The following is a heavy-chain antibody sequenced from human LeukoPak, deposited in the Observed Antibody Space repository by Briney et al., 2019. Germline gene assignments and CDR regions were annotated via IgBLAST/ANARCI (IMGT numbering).Heavy chain of an antibody. D-gene: IGHD1-26*01. J-gene: IGHJ4*02. Sequence: GGSLRLSCAASGFTVSSNYMTWVRQAPGKGLEWLSVIYSGGDTYYADSVKGRFTISRDNSKKTLYLQMNSLRAEDTAVYYCARRSGEGYFDCWGQGTLVTVSS. CDR2: IYSGGDT. CDR3: ARRSGEGYFDC. V-gene: IGHV3-66*01. CDR1: GFTVSSNY.